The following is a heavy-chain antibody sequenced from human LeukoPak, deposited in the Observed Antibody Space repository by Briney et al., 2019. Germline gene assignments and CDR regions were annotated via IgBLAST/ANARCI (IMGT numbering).Heavy chain of an antibody. D-gene: IGHD3-10*01. Sequence: PSETLSLTCTVSGVSISSSNSDWGWIRQPPGKGLEWIVRIYYSGNTYYNACLKSQFSITIDTAKNPLALRLTSVTAADTAVYYCARQPRNYYGSGSYYTEIGNWGQGTLVTVSS. V-gene: IGHV4-39*01. CDR1: GVSISSSNSD. CDR3: ARQPRNYYGSGSYYTEIGN. CDR2: IYYSGNT. J-gene: IGHJ4*02.